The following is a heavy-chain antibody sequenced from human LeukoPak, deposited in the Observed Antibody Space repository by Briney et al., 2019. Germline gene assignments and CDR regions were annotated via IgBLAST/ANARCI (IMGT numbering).Heavy chain of an antibody. J-gene: IGHJ6*03. D-gene: IGHD3-3*01. Sequence: ASVKVSCKASGYTFTGYYMHWVRQAPGQGLEWMGWINPNSGGTNYAQKFQGRVTMTRDTSISTAYMELSRLRSDDTAVYYCARDSKPNRKFWSGSSYYYYMDVWGKGTTVTVSS. CDR1: GYTFTGYY. CDR3: ARDSKPNRKFWSGSSYYYYMDV. V-gene: IGHV1-2*02. CDR2: INPNSGGT.